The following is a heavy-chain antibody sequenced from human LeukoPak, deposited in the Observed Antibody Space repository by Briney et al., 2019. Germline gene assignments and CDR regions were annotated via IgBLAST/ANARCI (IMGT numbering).Heavy chain of an antibody. D-gene: IGHD2-15*01. CDR2: INPNSGGT. J-gene: IGHJ5*02. V-gene: IGHV1-2*06. CDR1: GYTFTGYY. Sequence: ASVKVSCKASGYTFTGYYMHWVRQAPGQGLEWMGRINPNSGGTNYAQKFQGRVTMTRDTSISTAYMELSRLRSDDTAVYYCARGYCSGGSCYSVENWFDPWGQGTLVTVSS. CDR3: ARGYCSGGSCYSVENWFDP.